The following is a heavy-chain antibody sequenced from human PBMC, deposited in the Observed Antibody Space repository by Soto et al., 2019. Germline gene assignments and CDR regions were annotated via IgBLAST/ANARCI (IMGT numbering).Heavy chain of an antibody. CDR1: GFTFSGYG. CDR2: TRHDGSNT. D-gene: IGHD1-26*01. J-gene: IGHJ4*02. CDR3: ARDGVGATTYFGYFDY. Sequence: QVQLVESGGGVVQPGRLLRLSCAASGFTFSGYGMHWVRQAPGKGLEWVAVTRHDGSNTYYADSVRGRFTISRDNSKKTLYLQMNSLRAEDTAVYYCARDGVGATTYFGYFDYWGQGTLVTVSS. V-gene: IGHV3-33*01.